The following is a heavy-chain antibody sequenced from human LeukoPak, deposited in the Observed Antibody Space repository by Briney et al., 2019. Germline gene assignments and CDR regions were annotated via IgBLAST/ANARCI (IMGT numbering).Heavy chain of an antibody. CDR3: ARVYGDSTGVDY. CDR2: IYTSGST. J-gene: IGHJ4*02. Sequence: PSETLSLTCTVSGGSISSGSYYWSWIRRPAGKGLEWIGRIYTSGSTNYNPSLKSRVTISVDTSKNQFSLKLSSVTAADTAVYYCARVYGDSTGVDYWGQGTLVTVSS. D-gene: IGHD4-17*01. CDR1: GGSISSGSYY. V-gene: IGHV4-61*02.